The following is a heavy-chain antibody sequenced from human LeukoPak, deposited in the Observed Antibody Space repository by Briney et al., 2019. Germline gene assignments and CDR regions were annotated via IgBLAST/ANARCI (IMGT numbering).Heavy chain of an antibody. D-gene: IGHD7-27*01. CDR3: TTYKNWVAGDV. CDR1: GFTFSDYW. CDR2: IKQDGSEE. J-gene: IGHJ6*02. Sequence: GGSLRLSCAAPGFTFSDYWMSWVRQAPGKGPEWVATIKQDGSEEHYVDSVKGRFTVSRDNARNSLFLQMNSLRVEDTAVYYCTTYKNWVAGDVWGQGTTVSVSS. V-gene: IGHV3-7*01.